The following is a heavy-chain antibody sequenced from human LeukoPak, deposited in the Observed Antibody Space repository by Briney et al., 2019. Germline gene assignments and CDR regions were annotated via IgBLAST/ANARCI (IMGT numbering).Heavy chain of an antibody. CDR2: INPNSGGT. V-gene: IGHV1-2*02. CDR1: GHTFTGYY. J-gene: IGHJ4*02. CDR3: ARTIVYYYDSSGYHFDY. D-gene: IGHD3-22*01. Sequence: ASVKVSCKASGHTFTGYYMHWVRQAPGQGLEWMGWINPNSGGTNYAQKFQGRVTMTRDTSISTAYMELSRLRSDDTAVYYCARTIVYYYDSSGYHFDYWGQGTLVTVSS.